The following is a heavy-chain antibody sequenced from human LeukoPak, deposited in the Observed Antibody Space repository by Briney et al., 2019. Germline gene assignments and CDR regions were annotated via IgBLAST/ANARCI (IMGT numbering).Heavy chain of an antibody. D-gene: IGHD3-10*01. J-gene: IGHJ4*02. CDR2: ITASGTAM. CDR1: GFTFSSYS. CDR3: ARGGWFIVDY. Sequence: GALRLSCAASGFTFSSYSMNWVRQAPGKGLEWVSHITASGTAMFYADSVKGRFTISRDNAKNSLYLQMNSLRDEDTAVYYCARGGWFIVDYWGQGTLVTVSS. V-gene: IGHV3-48*02.